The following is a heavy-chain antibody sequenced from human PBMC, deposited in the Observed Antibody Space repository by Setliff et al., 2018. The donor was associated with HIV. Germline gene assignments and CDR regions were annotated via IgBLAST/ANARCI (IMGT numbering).Heavy chain of an antibody. J-gene: IGHJ3*02. Sequence: GGSLRLSCVTSGFIFTDYWMSWVRQAPGKGLEWVAVISYDGSNKYYADSVKGRFTISRDNSKNTLYLQMNSLRAEDTAVYYCARRTMKDAFDIWGQGTMVTVSS. D-gene: IGHD3-22*01. V-gene: IGHV3-30*03. CDR2: ISYDGSNK. CDR3: ARRTMKDAFDI. CDR1: GFIFTDYW.